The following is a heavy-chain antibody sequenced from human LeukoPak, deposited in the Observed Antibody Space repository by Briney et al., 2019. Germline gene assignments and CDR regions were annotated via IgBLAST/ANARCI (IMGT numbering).Heavy chain of an antibody. CDR1: GFTFSSFG. V-gene: IGHV3-23*01. CDR2: ISGSSGNT. Sequence: PGGSLRLSCAASGFTFSSFGMRWVRQAPGKGLEWVAAISGSSGNTYYADSVKGRFTISRDNSKNTLYLQMNSLRAEDTAVYYCASEYYYDSSGYYYVSSYFDYWGQGTLVTVSS. J-gene: IGHJ4*02. CDR3: ASEYYYDSSGYYYVSSYFDY. D-gene: IGHD3-22*01.